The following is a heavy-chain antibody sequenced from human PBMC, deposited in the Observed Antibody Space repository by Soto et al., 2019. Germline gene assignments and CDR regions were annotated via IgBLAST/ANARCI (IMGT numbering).Heavy chain of an antibody. CDR2: IIPIFGTA. D-gene: IGHD6-13*01. Sequence: SVKVCCKASGDTFTGYYMHWVRQAPGQGLEWMGWIIPIFGTANYAQKFQGRVTITADESTSTAYMELSSLRSEDTAVYYCAVSKGGQQLVELDYWGQGTLVTVSS. CDR3: AVSKGGQQLVELDY. CDR1: GDTFTGYY. J-gene: IGHJ4*02. V-gene: IGHV1-69*13.